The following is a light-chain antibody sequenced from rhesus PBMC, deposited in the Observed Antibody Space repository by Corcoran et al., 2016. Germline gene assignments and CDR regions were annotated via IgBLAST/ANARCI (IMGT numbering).Light chain of an antibody. Sequence: DIQMTQSPSSLSASVGDRVTITCRASQTISSYLAWYQQKPGKVPKILIYAASSLESGVPSRFSGIGYGTDCTLTISSRQPEDFATYYCQQHNSHPWTFGQGTKVEIK. V-gene: IGKV1-44*02. CDR1: QTISSY. CDR2: AAS. CDR3: QQHNSHPWT. J-gene: IGKJ1*01.